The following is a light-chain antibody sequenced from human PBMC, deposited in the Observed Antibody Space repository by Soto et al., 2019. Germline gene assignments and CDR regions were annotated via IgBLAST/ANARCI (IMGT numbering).Light chain of an antibody. CDR1: SGHSSYA. CDR3: QTWGTGPWV. J-gene: IGLJ3*02. Sequence: QLVLTQSPSASASLGASVRLTCTLSSGHSSYAIAWHQQQPEKGPRYLMKINSDGSHRTGDGIPDRFSGSSSGAERYLTISSLQSEDEADYYCQTWGTGPWVFGGGTQLTVL. CDR2: INSDGSH. V-gene: IGLV4-69*01.